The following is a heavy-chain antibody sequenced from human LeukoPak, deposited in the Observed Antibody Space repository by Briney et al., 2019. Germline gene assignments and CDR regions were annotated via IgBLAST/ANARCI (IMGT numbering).Heavy chain of an antibody. D-gene: IGHD4-17*01. Sequence: SETLSLTCAVYGGSFSGYYWSWIRQPPGKGLEWIGYIYYSGSTNYNPSLKSRVTISVDTSKNQFSLKLSSVTAADTAAYYCARTTTGGHFDYWGQGTLVTVSS. V-gene: IGHV4-59*08. J-gene: IGHJ4*02. CDR2: IYYSGST. CDR3: ARTTTGGHFDY. CDR1: GGSFSGYY.